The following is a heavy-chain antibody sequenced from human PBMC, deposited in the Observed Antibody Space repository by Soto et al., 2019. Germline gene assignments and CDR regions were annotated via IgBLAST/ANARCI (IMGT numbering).Heavy chain of an antibody. CDR2: VIPIFDKT. V-gene: IGHV1-69*01. CDR1: GGTFSSYT. J-gene: IGHJ6*02. Sequence: QVQLVQSGAEVRKPGSSVKVSCKASGGTFSSYTLSWVRQAPGRGLEWMGGVIPIFDKTKYAQKFQGRVTITADDSTSTVYMELSSLRFDDTAVYYCARDRGPTRLYYYGMDVWGQGTTVTVSS. D-gene: IGHD3-10*01. CDR3: ARDRGPTRLYYYGMDV.